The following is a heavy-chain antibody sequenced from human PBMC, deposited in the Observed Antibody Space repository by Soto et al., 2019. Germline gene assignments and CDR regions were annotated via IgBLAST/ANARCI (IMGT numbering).Heavy chain of an antibody. CDR3: ARRVLWVGAVRQPQFHFDN. CDR1: GDSIRSGDFY. D-gene: IGHD3-10*01. Sequence: SETLSLTCTVSGDSIRSGDFYWSCIRQPPGKALEWIGHVYHSGSTYQNPSLESRVSLSVDTAKNEFSLKWRSVTASDTALYYCARRVLWVGAVRQPQFHFDNWGQGLLVTVSS. CDR2: VYHSGST. J-gene: IGHJ4*02. V-gene: IGHV4-30-4*08.